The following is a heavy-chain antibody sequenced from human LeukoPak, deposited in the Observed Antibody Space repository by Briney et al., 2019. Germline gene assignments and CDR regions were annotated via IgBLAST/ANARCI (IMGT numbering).Heavy chain of an antibody. J-gene: IGHJ4*02. Sequence: PSETLSLTCTVSGGSISNYYWSWIRQPAGKGLEWIGRIYTSGSTNYNPSLKSRVTISVDTSKSQFSLRVNSVTAADTAVYYCARGRTYATRFDYWGRGTLVTVSS. D-gene: IGHD2-2*01. CDR1: GGSISNYY. CDR2: IYTSGST. CDR3: ARGRTYATRFDY. V-gene: IGHV4-4*07.